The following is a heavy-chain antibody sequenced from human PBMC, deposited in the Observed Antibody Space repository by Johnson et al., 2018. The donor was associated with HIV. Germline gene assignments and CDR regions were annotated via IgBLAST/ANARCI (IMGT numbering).Heavy chain of an antibody. V-gene: IGHV3-30-3*02. CDR2: ISYDGSNK. J-gene: IGHJ3*02. CDR1: GFTFSSYG. CDR3: AKSSSGELLYAFDI. D-gene: IGHD1-26*01. Sequence: QVQLVESGGGVVQPGGSLRLSCAASGFTFSSYGMHWVRQAPGKGLEWVAVISYDGSNKYYADSVKGRFTISRDNSKNTLYLQMNSLRAEDTAVYYCAKSSSGELLYAFDIWGQGTMVTVSS.